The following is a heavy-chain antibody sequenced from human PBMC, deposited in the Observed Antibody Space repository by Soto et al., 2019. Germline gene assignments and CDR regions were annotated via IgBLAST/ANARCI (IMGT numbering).Heavy chain of an antibody. CDR2: THHSRGT. D-gene: IGHD6-13*01. CDR3: ARYSAASGTYYFDY. V-gene: IGHV4-4*02. CDR1: GDSIIGTHW. J-gene: IGHJ4*01. Sequence: TLSLTCAVSGDSIIGTHWWSWVRRPPGKGLEFIGETHHSRGTNYNPSLRSRVTMSLDKSKNQLSLILYSVTAADTGVYYCARYSAASGTYYFDYWGQGTLVTVSS.